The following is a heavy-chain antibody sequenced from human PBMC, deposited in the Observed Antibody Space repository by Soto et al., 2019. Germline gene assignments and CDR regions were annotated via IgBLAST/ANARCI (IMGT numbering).Heavy chain of an antibody. V-gene: IGHV1-18*01. Sequence: QVQLVQSGAEVKKPGASVKVSCKASGYTFTSYGISWVRQAPGQGLEWMGRISAYNGNTNYPQKLHGRITMTTGTSTSTAYMELRSLRSVVTAVYYCARVVGALGHWFDPWGQGTLVTVSS. CDR2: ISAYNGNT. CDR3: ARVVGALGHWFDP. J-gene: IGHJ5*02. D-gene: IGHD1-26*01. CDR1: GYTFTSYG.